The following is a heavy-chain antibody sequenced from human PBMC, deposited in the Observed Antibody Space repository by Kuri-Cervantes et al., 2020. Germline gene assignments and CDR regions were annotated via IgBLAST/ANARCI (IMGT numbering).Heavy chain of an antibody. CDR1: GFTLSRYG. J-gene: IGHJ6*02. CDR2: ISYDGSKK. V-gene: IGHV3-30*03. D-gene: IGHD2-15*01. Sequence: GESLKISCADSGFTLSRYGMRWVRQAPGKGLEWVALISYDGSKKYYADSVKGRFTISRDNSKNTLYLQMNSLRAEDTAVYYCAREGGRGGMDVWGQGTTVTVSS. CDR3: AREGGRGGMDV.